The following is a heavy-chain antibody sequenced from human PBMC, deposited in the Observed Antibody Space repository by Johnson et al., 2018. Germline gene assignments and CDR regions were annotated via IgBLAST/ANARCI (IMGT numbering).Heavy chain of an antibody. CDR3: ARGDYFHSSGYYYVPEYFQH. V-gene: IGHV1-2*02. Sequence: QVQLGESGADVKKPGASVTVSCKASGYTFTGYYIHWIRQAPGQGLEWRGWINPNSAGTIYAQKFQGRVFMTRNTSISTAYMELRSLRSEDTAVYYCARGDYFHSSGYYYVPEYFQHWGQGTLVTVSS. CDR2: INPNSAGT. CDR1: GYTFTGYY. J-gene: IGHJ1*01. D-gene: IGHD3-22*01.